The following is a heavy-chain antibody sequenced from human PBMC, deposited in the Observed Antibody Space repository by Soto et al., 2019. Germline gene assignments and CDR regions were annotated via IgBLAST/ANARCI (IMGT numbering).Heavy chain of an antibody. CDR1: GFTFSSSA. D-gene: IGHD1-26*01. CDR2: ISTSGGNT. CDR3: AKPTGGSYPESRVFDS. J-gene: IGHJ4*02. V-gene: IGHV3-23*01. Sequence: PGGSLRLSCAASGFTFSSSAMSWVRQAPEKGLEWVSAISTSGGNTLYADSVKGRFTISRDNSKNTLFLQMSSLRAEDTAIYYCAKPTGGSYPESRVFDSWGQG.